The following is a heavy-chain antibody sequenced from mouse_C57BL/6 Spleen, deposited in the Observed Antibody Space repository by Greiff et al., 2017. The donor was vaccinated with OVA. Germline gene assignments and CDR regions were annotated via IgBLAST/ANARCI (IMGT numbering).Heavy chain of an antibody. V-gene: IGHV1-15*01. CDR1: GYTFTDYE. Sequence: QVHVKQSGAELVRPGASVTLSCKASGYTFTDYEMHWVKQTPVHGLEWIGAIDPETGGTAYNQKFKGKAILTADKSSSTAYMEIRSLTSEDSAVYYWTSGSSGYAWFAYWGQGTLVTVSA. CDR2: IDPETGGT. J-gene: IGHJ3*01. CDR3: TSGSSGYAWFAY. D-gene: IGHD3-2*02.